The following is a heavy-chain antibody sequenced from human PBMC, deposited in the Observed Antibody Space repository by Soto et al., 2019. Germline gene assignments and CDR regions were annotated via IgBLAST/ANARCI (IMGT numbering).Heavy chain of an antibody. CDR3: ASRVTTVTTGPYSYMDV. Sequence: SETLSLTCTFSGGTSGGYDSSWIRQPPGKGLEWIGYIYYSGSTNYNPSLKSRVTISVDTSKNQFSLKLSSVTAADTAVYYCASRVTTVTTGPYSYMDVWGKGTTVTVSS. D-gene: IGHD4-17*01. CDR2: IYYSGST. V-gene: IGHV4-59*08. J-gene: IGHJ6*03. CDR1: GGTSGGYD.